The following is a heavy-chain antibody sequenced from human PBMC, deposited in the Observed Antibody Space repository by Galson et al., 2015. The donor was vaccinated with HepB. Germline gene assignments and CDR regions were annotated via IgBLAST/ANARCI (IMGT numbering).Heavy chain of an antibody. V-gene: IGHV2-5*02. J-gene: IGHJ5*02. Sequence: PALVKPTQTLTLTCTFSGFSLTTSGVGVGWIRQPPGKALEWLTLIYWDDDKRYSPSLESRLTITKDTPKNQVVLTMTNLDPGDTGTYYCAHMTTVTNAGVRGGGGLLGPGGPGTLVIGSS. CDR1: GFSLTTSGVG. CDR2: IYWDDDK. CDR3: AHMTTVTNAGVRGGGGLLGP. D-gene: IGHD4-11*01.